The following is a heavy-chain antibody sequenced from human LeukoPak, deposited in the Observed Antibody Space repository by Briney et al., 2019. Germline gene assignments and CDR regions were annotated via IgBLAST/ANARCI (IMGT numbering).Heavy chain of an antibody. D-gene: IGHD2-15*01. V-gene: IGHV3-21*04. CDR1: GFTFNTYT. J-gene: IGHJ6*03. CDR3: AKDLIEAGMDV. Sequence: GGSLRLSCAASGFTFNTYTMNWVRQAPGKGLEWVSSISTSSSSINYADSLKGRFTISRDNAKNSLYLQMNSLRAEDTAVYYCAKDLIEAGMDVWGKGTTVTVSS. CDR2: ISTSSSSI.